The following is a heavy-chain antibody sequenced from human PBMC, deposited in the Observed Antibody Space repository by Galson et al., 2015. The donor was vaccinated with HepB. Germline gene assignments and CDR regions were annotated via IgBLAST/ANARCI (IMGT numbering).Heavy chain of an antibody. D-gene: IGHD2-2*01. Sequence: SVKVSCKASGGTFSSYTISWVRQAPGQGLEWMGRIIHILGIANYAQKFQGRVTITADKSTSTAYMELSSLRSEDTAVYYCARTENAHFDYWGQGTLVTVSS. CDR2: IIHILGIA. CDR1: GGTFSSYT. CDR3: ARTENAHFDY. J-gene: IGHJ4*02. V-gene: IGHV1-69*02.